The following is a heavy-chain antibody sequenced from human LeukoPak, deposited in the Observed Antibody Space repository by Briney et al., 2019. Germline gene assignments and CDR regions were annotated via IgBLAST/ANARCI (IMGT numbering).Heavy chain of an antibody. Sequence: GASVKVSCKASGYTFTSYGISWVRQAPGQGLEWMGWISAYNGNTNYAQKLQGRVTMTTDTSTSTAYMELRSLRSDDTAVYYCAREAIVVGNYYYYYYMDVWGKGTTVTVSS. CDR2: ISAYNGNT. CDR1: GYTFTSYG. J-gene: IGHJ6*03. V-gene: IGHV1-18*01. CDR3: AREAIVVGNYYYYYYMDV. D-gene: IGHD3-22*01.